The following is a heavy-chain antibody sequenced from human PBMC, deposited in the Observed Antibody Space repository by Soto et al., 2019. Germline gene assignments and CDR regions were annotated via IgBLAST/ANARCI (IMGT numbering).Heavy chain of an antibody. CDR1: GGSISSGTYH. CDR3: AREMNYYDTSGDSYFDY. J-gene: IGHJ4*02. CDR2: IYYSGST. Sequence: SETLSLTCTVSGGSISSGTYHWSWIRHHPGTGLEWIGYIYYSGSTYYNPSLKSRLTISVDTSKNQFSLRLSSVTAADTAVYYCAREMNYYDTSGDSYFDYWGQGTLVTVSS. V-gene: IGHV4-31*03. D-gene: IGHD3-22*01.